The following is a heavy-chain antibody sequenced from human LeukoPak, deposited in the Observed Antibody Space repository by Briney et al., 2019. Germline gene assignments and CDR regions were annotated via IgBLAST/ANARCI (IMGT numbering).Heavy chain of an antibody. J-gene: IGHJ5*02. Sequence: SETLSLTCTVSGGSISSYYWSWIRQPPGKGLEWIGYIYYSGSTNYNPSLKSRVTISVDTSKNQFSLKLSSVTAADTAVYYCAREVPAAMSPPGWFDPWGQGTLVTVSS. V-gene: IGHV4-59*01. CDR1: GGSISSYY. CDR3: AREVPAAMSPPGWFDP. CDR2: IYYSGST. D-gene: IGHD2-2*01.